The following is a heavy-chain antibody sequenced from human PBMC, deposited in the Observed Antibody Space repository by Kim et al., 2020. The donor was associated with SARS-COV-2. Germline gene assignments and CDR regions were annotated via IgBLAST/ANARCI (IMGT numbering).Heavy chain of an antibody. D-gene: IGHD3-3*01. V-gene: IGHV3-23*01. Sequence: GGSLRLSCAASGFTFSSYAMSWVRQAPGKGLEWVSAISGSGGSTYYADSVKGRFTISRDNSKNTLYLQMNSLKAEDTAVYYCAKQYYDFWSGFGGAYYFDSCGQGPLVTVSS. CDR1: GFTFSSYA. J-gene: IGHJ4*02. CDR2: ISGSGGST. CDR3: AKQYYDFWSGFGGAYYFDS.